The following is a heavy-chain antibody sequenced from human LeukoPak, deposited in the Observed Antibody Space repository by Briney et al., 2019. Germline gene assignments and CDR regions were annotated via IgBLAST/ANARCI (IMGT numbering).Heavy chain of an antibody. D-gene: IGHD1-7*01. J-gene: IGHJ5*02. Sequence: GASVKVSCKASGYTFTSYDINWVRRATGQGLEWMGWMNPNSGNTGYAQKFQGRVTMTRNTSISTAYMELSSLRSEDTAVYYCARGPELRFDWFDPWGQGTLVTVSS. CDR2: MNPNSGNT. CDR3: ARGPELRFDWFDP. V-gene: IGHV1-8*01. CDR1: GYTFTSYD.